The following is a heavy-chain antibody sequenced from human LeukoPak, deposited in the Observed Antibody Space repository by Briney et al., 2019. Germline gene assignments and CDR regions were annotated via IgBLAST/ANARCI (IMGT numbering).Heavy chain of an antibody. CDR3: ARGPLAAAGTLTYSYYGMDV. J-gene: IGHJ6*02. Sequence: SETLSLTCAVYGGSFNGYYWSWIRQPPGKGLEWIGEINHSGTTNYNPSLKSRVTISVDTSKNQFSLKLSSVTAADTAVCYCARGPLAAAGTLTYSYYGMDVWGQGTTVTVSS. CDR1: GGSFNGYY. V-gene: IGHV4-34*01. D-gene: IGHD6-13*01. CDR2: INHSGTT.